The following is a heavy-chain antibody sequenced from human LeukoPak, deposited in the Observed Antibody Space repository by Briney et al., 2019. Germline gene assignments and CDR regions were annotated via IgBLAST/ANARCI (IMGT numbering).Heavy chain of an antibody. CDR1: GFTVSSHY. CDR2: IYDGGST. Sequence: GGSLRLSCAASGFTVSSHYMSWVRHAPGKGLEWVSVIYDGGSTYYADSVKGRFTISRDNSRNTVYLQMNSLRAEDTAVYYCARRYHGLDYWGQGTLVTVSS. D-gene: IGHD2-2*01. J-gene: IGHJ4*02. V-gene: IGHV3-53*01. CDR3: ARRYHGLDY.